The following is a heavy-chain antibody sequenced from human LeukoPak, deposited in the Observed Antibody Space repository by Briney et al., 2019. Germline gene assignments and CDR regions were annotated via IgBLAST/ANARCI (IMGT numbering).Heavy chain of an antibody. J-gene: IGHJ4*02. CDR2: ISASIGNT. D-gene: IGHD2-15*01. V-gene: IGHV1-18*04. CDR3: ARTRGSAWQHFDY. Sequence: GASVKVSCKASGYTFTGYYIHWVRQAPGQGLEWMGWISASIGNTNYAQKVQGRLTMTRDTSTSTAYMELRSLISDDTAVYYCARTRGSAWQHFDYWGQGTLVTVSS. CDR1: GYTFTGYY.